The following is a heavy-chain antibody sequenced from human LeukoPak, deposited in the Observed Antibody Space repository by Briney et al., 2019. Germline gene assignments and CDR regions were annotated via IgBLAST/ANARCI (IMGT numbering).Heavy chain of an antibody. Sequence: GGSLRLSCAASGFTFSSYAMHWVRQAPGKGLEWVAIISSDGSNKYYADSVKGRFAISRDNSKNTLYLQMSSLRAEDTAVFYCTRAKYSAYDTTFDFWGQGTMVTVSS. D-gene: IGHD5-12*01. V-gene: IGHV3-30*09. CDR3: TRAKYSAYDTTFDF. CDR2: ISSDGSNK. CDR1: GFTFSSYA. J-gene: IGHJ3*01.